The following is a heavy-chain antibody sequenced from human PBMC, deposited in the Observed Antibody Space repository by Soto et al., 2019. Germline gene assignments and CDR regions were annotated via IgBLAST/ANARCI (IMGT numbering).Heavy chain of an antibody. CDR3: ARDIVVVPAAIIYFDY. CDR2: INHSGST. J-gene: IGHJ4*02. CDR1: GGSFSGYY. V-gene: IGHV4-34*01. D-gene: IGHD2-2*02. Sequence: KPSETLSLTCAVYGGSFSGYYLSWIRQPPGKGLEWIGEINHSGSTNYNPSLKSRVTISVDTSKNQFSLKLSSVTAADTAVYYCARDIVVVPAAIIYFDYWGQGTLVTVYS.